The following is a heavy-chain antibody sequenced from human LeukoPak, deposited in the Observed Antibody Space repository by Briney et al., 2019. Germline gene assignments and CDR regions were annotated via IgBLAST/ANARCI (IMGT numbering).Heavy chain of an antibody. J-gene: IGHJ4*02. CDR1: GFTFSSYA. Sequence: GGSLRLSCAASGFTFSSYAMAWVRQAPGKGLEWVSTISGSSTTTYYADSVKGRFTISRDNTGNALSLQMNSLRAEDTAVYYCARGQAVAGFYYFDYWGQGTLVTVSS. CDR2: ISGSSTTT. CDR3: ARGQAVAGFYYFDY. V-gene: IGHV3-23*01. D-gene: IGHD6-19*01.